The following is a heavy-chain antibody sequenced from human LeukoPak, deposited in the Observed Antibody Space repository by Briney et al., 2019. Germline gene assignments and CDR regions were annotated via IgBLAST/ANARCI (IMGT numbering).Heavy chain of an antibody. CDR3: ASLCGSGMEALDY. D-gene: IGHD3-10*01. V-gene: IGHV4-59*12. J-gene: IGHJ4*02. CDR1: GGSISSYY. Sequence: SETLSLTCTVSGGSISSYYWSWIRQPPGKGLEWIGYIYYSGSTNYNPSLKSRVTISVDRSKNQFSLKLSSVTAADTAVYYCASLCGSGMEALDYWGQGTLVTVSS. CDR2: IYYSGST.